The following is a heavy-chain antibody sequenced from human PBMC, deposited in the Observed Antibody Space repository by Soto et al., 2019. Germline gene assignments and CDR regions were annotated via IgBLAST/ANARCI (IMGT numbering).Heavy chain of an antibody. CDR2: ISGNSGNI. V-gene: IGHV3-9*01. CDR3: AKDIGNQIHPDH. J-gene: IGHJ4*01. D-gene: IGHD5-18*01. CDR1: GFTFDDYA. Sequence: GGSLRLSCAASGFTFDDYAMYWVRQTPGKGLEWVSGISGNSGNIGYADSVKGRFTISRDNAKNSLYLQMNSLRAEDSGLYYCAKDIGNQIHPDHWGHGTLVTVYS.